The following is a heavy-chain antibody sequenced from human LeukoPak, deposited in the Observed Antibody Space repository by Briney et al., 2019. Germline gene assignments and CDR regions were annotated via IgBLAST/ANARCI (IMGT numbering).Heavy chain of an antibody. CDR1: GFTFSDYS. Sequence: GGSLRLSCAASGFTFSDYSMNWVRQAPGKGLEWVSYISSSSSTVYYADSVKGRFTISRGNAKNSLYLQMNSLRDEDTAVYYCARDVRWLLFVFDHWGQGIPVTVSS. V-gene: IGHV3-48*02. J-gene: IGHJ4*02. CDR2: ISSSSSTV. CDR3: ARDVRWLLFVFDH. D-gene: IGHD4-17*01.